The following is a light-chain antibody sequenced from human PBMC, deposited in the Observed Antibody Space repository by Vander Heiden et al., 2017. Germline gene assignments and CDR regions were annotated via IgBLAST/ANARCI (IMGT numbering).Light chain of an antibody. CDR2: QSS. Sequence: SSELTQPPSVSVSPGQTASITCSGDKLGDKYACWSQQKPAQYLVLVIYQSSNPSSAVPGFFSLSHSGTTATPTIRGTKAVDEDYYYCQEGNSISVVFGGGTKLTVL. V-gene: IGLV3-1*01. CDR3: QEGNSISVV. CDR1: KLGDKY. J-gene: IGLJ2*01.